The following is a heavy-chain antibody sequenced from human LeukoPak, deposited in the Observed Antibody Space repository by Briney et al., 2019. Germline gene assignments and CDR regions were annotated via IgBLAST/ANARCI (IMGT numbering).Heavy chain of an antibody. CDR3: AASSGVTLGRF. J-gene: IGHJ4*02. CDR1: GGSISSGCHY. D-gene: IGHD3-16*01. CDR2: IYYTGIT. V-gene: IGHV4-31*03. Sequence: PSETLSLTCTVSGGSISSGCHYYQWIRQHPGKGLEWVGYIYYTGITSYNPSLKSRVTMSVDTSMNQVSLKVTSLTAADTAVYYCAASSGVTLGRFWGQGALVTVSS.